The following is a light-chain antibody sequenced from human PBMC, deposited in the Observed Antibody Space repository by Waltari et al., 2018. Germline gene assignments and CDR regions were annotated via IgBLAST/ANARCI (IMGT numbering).Light chain of an antibody. CDR2: GAS. V-gene: IGKV1-39*01. CDR3: QQTYSSPLT. J-gene: IGKJ3*01. Sequence: DIQMTQSPSSLSASVGDRVTITCRASQSISSYLNWDQQKPGKAPKLLGYGASSVRGRAPSRFSGSRSGTDFTLTISSLQPEDFASYYCQQTYSSPLTFGPGTKLDIK. CDR1: QSISSY.